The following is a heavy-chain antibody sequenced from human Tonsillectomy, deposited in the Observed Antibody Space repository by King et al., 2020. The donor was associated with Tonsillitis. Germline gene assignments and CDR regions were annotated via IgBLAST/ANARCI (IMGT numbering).Heavy chain of an antibody. V-gene: IGHV1-46*03. CDR1: GYTFTSYY. CDR2: INPSGGST. D-gene: IGHD3-22*01. CDR3: ARDNAVSIAYYSVVIDY. J-gene: IGHJ4*02. Sequence: VQLVESGAEVKKPGASVKVSCKASGYTFTSYYMHWVRQAPGQGLEWMGIINPSGGSTTYAQKFQGRVTLTRDTSTSTVYMGLSSLRSEDTAVYYCARDNAVSIAYYSVVIDYWGQGALVTISS.